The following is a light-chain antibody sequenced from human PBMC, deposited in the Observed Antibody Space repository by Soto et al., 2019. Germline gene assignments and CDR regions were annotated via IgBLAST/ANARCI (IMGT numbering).Light chain of an antibody. CDR2: GTS. CDR3: QQYGSSALT. V-gene: IGKV3-20*01. J-gene: IGKJ4*01. CDR1: QSVSSSY. Sequence: EIVLTRSPGTLSLSPGERATLSCRASQSVSSSYLVWYQQRPGQPPRLLIYGTSNRAAGIPDRFTGTGSGTDFTLTIYRLEPEDSAVYYCQQYGSSALTFGGGTKVEIK.